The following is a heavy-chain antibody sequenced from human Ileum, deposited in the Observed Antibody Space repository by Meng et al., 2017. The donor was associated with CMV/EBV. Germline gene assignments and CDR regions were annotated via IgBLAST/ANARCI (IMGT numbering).Heavy chain of an antibody. V-gene: IGHV3-23*01. Sequence: EVQLLESGGGLVQPGGSLRLSCVASGFTFSSYAMSWVRQAPGKGLEWVSAITGSGDNTYYAESVKGRFTISRDNSKNTVYLQMNSLRAEDTAVYYCTRWGKRIVVPAASPYFFDYWGQGTLVTVSS. CDR2: ITGSGDNT. CDR1: GFTFSSYA. J-gene: IGHJ4*02. D-gene: IGHD2-2*01. CDR3: TRWGKRIVVPAASPYFFDY.